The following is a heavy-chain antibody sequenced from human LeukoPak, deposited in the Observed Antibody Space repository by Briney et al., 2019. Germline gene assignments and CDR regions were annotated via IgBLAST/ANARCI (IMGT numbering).Heavy chain of an antibody. CDR3: ARNMHPPYDYYYDSSGYSDYFDY. Sequence: PGGSLRLSCAASGFTFSSYGMTWVRQAPGKGLEWVSYISSSSSTIYYADSVKGRFTISRDNAKNSLYLQLNSLRAEDTAVYYCARNMHPPYDYYYDSSGYSDYFDYWGQGTLVTVSS. D-gene: IGHD3-22*01. CDR1: GFTFSSYG. J-gene: IGHJ4*02. CDR2: ISSSSSTI. V-gene: IGHV3-48*01.